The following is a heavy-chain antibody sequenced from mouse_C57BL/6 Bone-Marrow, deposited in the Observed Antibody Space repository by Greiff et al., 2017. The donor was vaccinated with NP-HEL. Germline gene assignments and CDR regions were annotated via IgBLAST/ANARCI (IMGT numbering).Heavy chain of an antibody. CDR3: ARGATVVGVPISWFAY. CDR1: GYTFTSYW. V-gene: IGHV1-72*01. CDR2: IDPNSGGT. J-gene: IGHJ3*01. D-gene: IGHD1-1*01. Sequence: VQLKQPGAELVKPGASVKLSCKASGYTFTSYWMHWVKQRPGRGLEWIGRIDPNSGGTKYNEKFKSKATLTVDKPSSTAYMQLSSLTSEDSAVYYCARGATVVGVPISWFAYWGQGTLVTVSA.